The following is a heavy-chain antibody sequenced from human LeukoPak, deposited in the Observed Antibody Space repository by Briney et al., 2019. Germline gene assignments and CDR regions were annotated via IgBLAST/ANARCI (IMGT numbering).Heavy chain of an antibody. CDR1: GYSENFYG. CDR3: AGSLGYCTSNVCYLKY. V-gene: IGHV1-18*01. CDR2: ISAQHGQT. Sequence: GASVKVSCKTSGYSENFYGITWVQQVAGQGLEWMGWISAQHGQTEYAPNSQDRVTMTTDTYTNTAYMELRSLRSDDTAVYYCAGSLGYCTSNVCYLKYWGQGTLVTVSS. D-gene: IGHD2-8*01. J-gene: IGHJ4*02.